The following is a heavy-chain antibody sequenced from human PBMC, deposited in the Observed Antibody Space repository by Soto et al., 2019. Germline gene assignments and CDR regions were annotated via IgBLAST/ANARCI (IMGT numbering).Heavy chain of an antibody. CDR2: ISSSSTTK. CDR3: ARDGCSGSNCLNWFDP. CDR1: GFTFSSYS. Sequence: PGGSLRLSCAASGFTFSSYSMNWVRQAPGKGLEWLSYISSSSTTKYYADSVKGRFTISRDNAKNSLYLQMNSLRAEDTAVYYCARDGCSGSNCLNWFDPWGQGTLVTVSS. D-gene: IGHD2-15*01. V-gene: IGHV3-48*01. J-gene: IGHJ5*02.